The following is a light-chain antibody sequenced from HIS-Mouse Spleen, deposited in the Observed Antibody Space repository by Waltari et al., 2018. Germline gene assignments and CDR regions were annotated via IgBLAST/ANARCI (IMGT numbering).Light chain of an antibody. CDR2: DVS. V-gene: IGLV2-14*03. CDR3: SSYTSSSFNVV. J-gene: IGLJ2*01. CDR1: SSDVGGYNY. Sequence: QSALTQPAPQSGSPGQSITLSCTGTSSDVGGYNYVSWYQQHPGKAPKLMIYDVSNRPSGVSNRFSGSKSGNTASLTISGLQAEDEADYYCSSYTSSSFNVVFGGGTKLTVL.